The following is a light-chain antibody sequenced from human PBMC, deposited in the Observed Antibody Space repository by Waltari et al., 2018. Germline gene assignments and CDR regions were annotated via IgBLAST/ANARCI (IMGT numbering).Light chain of an antibody. J-gene: IGKJ4*01. CDR3: MQRTEFPFT. CDR1: QSLLHSDDGNTY. V-gene: IGKV2-40*01. Sequence: IVLTQTPLSLPVTPGEPASISCRSSQSLLHSDDGNTYLDWYLQKPGQSPQLLIYTRSSRASGVPDRFSGGGSGTDFTLKINRVGAADVGVYYCMQRTEFPFTCGGGTRVDIK. CDR2: TRS.